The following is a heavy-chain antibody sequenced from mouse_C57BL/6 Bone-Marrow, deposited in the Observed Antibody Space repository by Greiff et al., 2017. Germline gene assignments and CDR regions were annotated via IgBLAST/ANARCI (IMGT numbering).Heavy chain of an antibody. V-gene: IGHV1-61*01. CDR1: SYTFTSYW. CDR2: IYPSDSET. CDR3: ARGAY. Sequence: QVQLQQPGAELVRPGSSVKLSCKASSYTFTSYWMDWVKQRPGQGLEWIGNIYPSDSETHYNQKFKDKATLTADKSSSTAYMQLSSLTSEDSAVYFCARGAYWGQGTLVTVSA. J-gene: IGHJ3*01.